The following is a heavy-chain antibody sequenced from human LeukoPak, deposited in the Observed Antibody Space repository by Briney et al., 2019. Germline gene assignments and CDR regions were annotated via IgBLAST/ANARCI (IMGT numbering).Heavy chain of an antibody. J-gene: IGHJ4*02. CDR3: ARRAGAYSHPYDY. Sequence: ETLSLTCTVSGYSISSGYYWGWIRQPPGKGLEWVSVIYSGGSTYYADSVKGRFTISRDNSKNTLYLQMNSLRAEDTAVYYCARRAGAYSHPYDYWGQGTLVTVSS. CDR1: GYSISSGYY. V-gene: IGHV3-53*01. D-gene: IGHD4/OR15-4a*01. CDR2: IYSGGST.